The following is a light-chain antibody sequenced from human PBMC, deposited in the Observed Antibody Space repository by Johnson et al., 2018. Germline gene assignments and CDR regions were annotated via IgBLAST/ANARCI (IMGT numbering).Light chain of an antibody. J-gene: IGLJ1*01. Sequence: QSVLTQPPSVSAAPGQKVTISCSGSSSNIGNNYVSWYQQLPGTAPKLLIYENNKRPSGIPDRFSGSKSGTSATLGITGLQTGDEADYYCGTWDSGLSAGNVFGTGTKVTV. CDR1: SSNIGNNY. V-gene: IGLV1-51*02. CDR2: ENN. CDR3: GTWDSGLSAGNV.